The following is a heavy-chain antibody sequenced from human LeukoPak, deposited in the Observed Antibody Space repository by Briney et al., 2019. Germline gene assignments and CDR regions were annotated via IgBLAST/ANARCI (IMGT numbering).Heavy chain of an antibody. D-gene: IGHD3-10*01. Sequence: PSETLSLTCTVSGGSIRSYYWSWIRQPPGKGLEWVGYIFYSGTTDSNPSLKSRVTISVDTSKNQFSLKLSSVTAADTAVYYCARQDSYRSVNWFDPWGQGTLVTVSS. CDR1: GGSIRSYY. CDR2: IFYSGTT. CDR3: ARQDSYRSVNWFDP. V-gene: IGHV4-59*08. J-gene: IGHJ5*02.